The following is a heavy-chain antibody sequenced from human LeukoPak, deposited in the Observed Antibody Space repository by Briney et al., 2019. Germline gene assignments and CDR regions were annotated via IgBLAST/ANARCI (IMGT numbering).Heavy chain of an antibody. Sequence: SETLSLTCAVYGGSFSGYYWSWIRQPPGKGLEWIGEINRSGSTNYNPSLKSRVTISVDTSKNQFSLKLSSVTAADTAVYYCARRVGYYYYYYMDVWGKGTTVTVSS. D-gene: IGHD1-26*01. V-gene: IGHV4-34*01. J-gene: IGHJ6*03. CDR1: GGSFSGYY. CDR3: ARRVGYYYYYYMDV. CDR2: INRSGST.